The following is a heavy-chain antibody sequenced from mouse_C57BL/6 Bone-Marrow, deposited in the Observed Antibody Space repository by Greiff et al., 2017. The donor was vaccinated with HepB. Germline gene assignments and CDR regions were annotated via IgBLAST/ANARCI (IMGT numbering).Heavy chain of an antibody. J-gene: IGHJ3*01. CDR1: GYTFTGYW. V-gene: IGHV1-9*01. D-gene: IGHD3-2*02. CDR3: ARKEGGSSGLTFAY. Sequence: VQLQQSGAELMKPGASVKLSCKATGYTFTGYWIEWVKQRPGHGLEWIGEILPGSGSTNYNEKFKGKATYTTATSSNTASMQLSSLTTEDSAIYYCARKEGGSSGLTFAYWGQGTLVTVSA. CDR2: ILPGSGST.